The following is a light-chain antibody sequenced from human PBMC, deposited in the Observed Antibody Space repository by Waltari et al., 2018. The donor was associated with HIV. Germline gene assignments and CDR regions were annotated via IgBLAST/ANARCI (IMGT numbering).Light chain of an antibody. J-gene: IGKJ1*01. V-gene: IGKV3-15*01. CDR3: HHYNNWRET. CDR2: GTS. Sequence: EIPITQSPATLSVSPGERATLSCRASQSVNSNLAWYQQKPGQTPRLLIYGTSNRATDIPARFSGSGSGTEVTLTISSLQSEDFAVYYCHHYNNWRETFGQGTKVEIK. CDR1: QSVNSN.